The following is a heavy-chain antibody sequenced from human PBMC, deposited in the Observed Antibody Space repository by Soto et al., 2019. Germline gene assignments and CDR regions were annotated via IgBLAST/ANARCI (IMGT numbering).Heavy chain of an antibody. Sequence: GASVKVSCKASGYTFTSYYMHWVRQAPGQGLEWMGIINPSGGSTSYAQKFQGRVTMTRDTSTSTVYMELSSLRSEDTAVYYCARDVKGNYYDSSGYYYVPNAFDIWGQGTMVTVSS. D-gene: IGHD3-22*01. CDR3: ARDVKGNYYDSSGYYYVPNAFDI. CDR1: GYTFTSYY. V-gene: IGHV1-46*01. J-gene: IGHJ3*02. CDR2: INPSGGST.